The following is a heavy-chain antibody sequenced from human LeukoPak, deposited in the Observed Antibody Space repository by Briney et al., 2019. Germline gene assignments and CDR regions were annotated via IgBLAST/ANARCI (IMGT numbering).Heavy chain of an antibody. Sequence: GGSLRLSCAASGFTFSSYAMHWVRQAPGKGLEWVAVISYDGSNKYYADSVKGRFTISRDNSKNTLYLQMNSLRAEDTAVYYCARASSGGKVVDYWGQGTLVTVSS. CDR2: ISYDGSNK. CDR3: ARASSGGKVVDY. V-gene: IGHV3-30*04. J-gene: IGHJ4*02. D-gene: IGHD6-19*01. CDR1: GFTFSSYA.